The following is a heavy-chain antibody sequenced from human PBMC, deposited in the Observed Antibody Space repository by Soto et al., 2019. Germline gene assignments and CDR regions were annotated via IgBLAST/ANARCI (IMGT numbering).Heavy chain of an antibody. D-gene: IGHD3-10*01. J-gene: IGHJ6*02. CDR1: GFTFRTYT. Sequence: GSLRLSCISSGFTFRTYTMNWVRQAPGKGLEWVSGIRGFSPYTFYAESVRGRFAISRDNAKNSLYLQMNSLRAEDTAVYYCARDRGYDAHDYYYNAMDVWGQGTTVTVSS. CDR3: ARDRGYDAHDYYYNAMDV. CDR2: IRGFSPYT. V-gene: IGHV3-21*01.